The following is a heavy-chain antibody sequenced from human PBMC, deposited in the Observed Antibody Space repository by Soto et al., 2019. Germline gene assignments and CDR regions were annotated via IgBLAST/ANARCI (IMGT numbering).Heavy chain of an antibody. J-gene: IGHJ6*02. CDR1: GGSFSGYY. CDR3: ASDRGYCSSTSCYSRYYYYGMDV. D-gene: IGHD2-2*01. V-gene: IGHV4-34*01. CDR2: INHSGST. Sequence: SETLSLTCAVYGGSFSGYYWSWIRQPPGKGLEWIGEINHSGSTNYNPSPKSRVTISVDTSKNQFSLKLSSVTAADTAVYYCASDRGYCSSTSCYSRYYYYGMDVWGQGTTVTV.